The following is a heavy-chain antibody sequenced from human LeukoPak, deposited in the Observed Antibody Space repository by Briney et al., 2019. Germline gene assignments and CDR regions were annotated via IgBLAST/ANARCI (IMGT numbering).Heavy chain of an antibody. CDR2: ISGSGGNT. J-gene: IGHJ4*02. Sequence: TGGSLRLSCAASGFTFSSYAQSWVRQAPGKGLEWVSTISGSGGNTYYADSVKGRFTISRDYSKTTLYLQMNSLRAEDTAVYYYAKHRMVRGLFTDYYFDYWGQGILVTVSS. V-gene: IGHV3-23*01. CDR3: AKHRMVRGLFTDYYFDY. D-gene: IGHD3-10*01. CDR1: GFTFSSYA.